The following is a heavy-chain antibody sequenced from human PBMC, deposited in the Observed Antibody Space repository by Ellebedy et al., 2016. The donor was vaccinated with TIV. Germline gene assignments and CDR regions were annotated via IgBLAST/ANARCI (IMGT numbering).Heavy chain of an antibody. CDR3: AKDVFSGNHCEAGEH. CDR2: ILNDGSNK. V-gene: IGHV3-30*18. CDR1: GFIFSNYG. J-gene: IGHJ4*02. Sequence: GESLKISXAASGFIFSNYGMHWVRYAPGKELEWVAVILNDGSNKYYMESVKGRFTISRDNSQNTLYLQMNNVRAEDTAVYYCAKDVFSGNHCEAGEHWGQGTLVTVSS. D-gene: IGHD3-10*01.